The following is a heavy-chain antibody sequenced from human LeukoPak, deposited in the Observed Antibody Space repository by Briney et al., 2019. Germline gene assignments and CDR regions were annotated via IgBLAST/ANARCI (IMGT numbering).Heavy chain of an antibody. CDR1: GFTFSSYW. V-gene: IGHV3-74*01. J-gene: IGHJ4*02. CDR3: AGERRSGWSDY. D-gene: IGHD6-19*01. CDR2: IKTDGSST. Sequence: GGSLRLSCAASGFTFSSYWMDWVRQAPGKGLVWVSRIKTDGSSTNYADSVKGRFTISRDNAKNTLYMQMNSLRAEDTAVYYCAGERRSGWSDYWGEGALVSVSS.